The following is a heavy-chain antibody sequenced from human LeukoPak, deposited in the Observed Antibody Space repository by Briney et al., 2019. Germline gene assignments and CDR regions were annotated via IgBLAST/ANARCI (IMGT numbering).Heavy chain of an antibody. D-gene: IGHD2-15*01. CDR1: GFTFSSYA. J-gene: IGHJ6*02. Sequence: GGSLRLSCAASGFTFSSYAMSWVRQAPGKGLEWVSAISGSGGSTYYADSVKGRFTISRDNSKNTLYLQMNSLRAEDTVVYYCAKVPGRCSGGSCYSFYYYYYGMDVWGQGTTVTVSS. V-gene: IGHV3-23*01. CDR3: AKVPGRCSGGSCYSFYYYYYGMDV. CDR2: ISGSGGST.